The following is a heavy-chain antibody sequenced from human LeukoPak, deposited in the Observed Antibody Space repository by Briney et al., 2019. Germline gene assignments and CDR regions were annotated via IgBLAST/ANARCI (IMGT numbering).Heavy chain of an antibody. V-gene: IGHV3-11*06. CDR3: ARDFSCGGDCYPGYYYGMDV. Sequence: GGSLRLSCAASGFTLSDYYMSWIRQAPGKGLEWVSYISSSSSYTNYADSVKGRFTISRDNAKNSLYLQMNSLRAEDTAVYYCARDFSCGGDCYPGYYYGMDVWGKGTTVTVSS. D-gene: IGHD2-21*02. CDR1: GFTLSDYY. CDR2: ISSSSSYT. J-gene: IGHJ6*04.